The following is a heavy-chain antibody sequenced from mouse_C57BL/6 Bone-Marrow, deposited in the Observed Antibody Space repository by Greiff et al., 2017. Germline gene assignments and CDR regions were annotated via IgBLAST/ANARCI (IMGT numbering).Heavy chain of an antibody. Sequence: QQSCKASGYTFTSYWMDWVKQRPGQGLEWIGNIYPSDSETHYNQKFKDKATLTVYKSSSTAYMQLSSLTSEDSAVYYCARSRYGNIFAYWGQGTLVTVSA. V-gene: IGHV1-61*01. CDR2: IYPSDSET. J-gene: IGHJ3*01. D-gene: IGHD2-1*01. CDR1: GYTFTSYW. CDR3: ARSRYGNIFAY.